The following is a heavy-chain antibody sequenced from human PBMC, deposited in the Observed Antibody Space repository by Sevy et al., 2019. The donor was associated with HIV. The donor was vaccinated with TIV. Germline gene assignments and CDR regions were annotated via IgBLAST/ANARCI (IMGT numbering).Heavy chain of an antibody. D-gene: IGHD3-10*01. V-gene: IGHV3-23*01. CDR2: ISGSGGST. J-gene: IGHJ5*02. CDR3: AKETIRGTYNWFDP. CDR1: GFTFSSYG. Sequence: RGSLRLSCVASGFTFSSYGMSWVRQAPGEGLECVSDISGSGGSTYYADSVRGRFTISRDNSKNTLYLQMNSLRADDTAVYYCAKETIRGTYNWFDPWGQGTLVTVSS.